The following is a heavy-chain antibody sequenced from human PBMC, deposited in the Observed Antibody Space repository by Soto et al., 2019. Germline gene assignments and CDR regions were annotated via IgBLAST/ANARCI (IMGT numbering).Heavy chain of an antibody. V-gene: IGHV3-48*02. Sequence: GGSLRLSCAASGFTFSSYGMHWVRQAPGKGLEWLAYITIRTGNVLYADSVRGRFTISADDAENSAILQMNSLRDEDSAVYFCVRDRDLYRDMFHADLWGQGTLVTVSS. CDR3: VRDRDLYRDMFHADL. CDR2: ITIRTGNV. J-gene: IGHJ4*01. D-gene: IGHD3-10*02. CDR1: GFTFSSYG.